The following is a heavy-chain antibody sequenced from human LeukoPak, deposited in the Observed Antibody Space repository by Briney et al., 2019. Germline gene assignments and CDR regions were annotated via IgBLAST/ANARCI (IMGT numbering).Heavy chain of an antibody. CDR3: ARGNGDYLDY. J-gene: IGHJ4*02. Sequence: SETLSLTCDVYGGGSYSGYYWTWIRQPPGKGLEWIGEINQSGNSNYNPSLKSRVTISLDTSKNEFSLKVSSVTAADTAVYYCARGNGDYLDYWGQGTLVTVSS. CDR2: INQSGNS. D-gene: IGHD4-17*01. CDR1: GGGSYSGYY. V-gene: IGHV4-34*01.